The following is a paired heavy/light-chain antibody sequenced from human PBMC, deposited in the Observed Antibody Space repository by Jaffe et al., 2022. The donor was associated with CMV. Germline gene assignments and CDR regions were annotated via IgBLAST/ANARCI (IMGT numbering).Heavy chain of an antibody. CDR1: GVAITTGGYY. D-gene: IGHD1-1*01. V-gene: IGHV4-31*03. Sequence: QVHLQESGPGLVKTSQTVSLTCTVSGVAITTGGYYWSWIRQHPGKGLEWIGYISYSGSPTYYSPSLKSRVTISVDTSKNQVSLRLTSVTAADTAVYYCARGLRRNAYFDFWGQGTLVTVSS. CDR3: ARGLRRNAYFDF. CDR2: ISYSGSPT. J-gene: IGHJ4*02.
Light chain of an antibody. V-gene: IGLV1-47*01. J-gene: IGLJ3*02. Sequence: QSVLTQPPSASGTPGQRVTISCSGGSSNIANNYVYWYQHLPGAAPKLLIYRNDQRPSGVPDRFSASKSGTSASLAISGLRSEDEADYYCAAWDDSLSGPEFGGGTKLTVL. CDR1: SSNIANNY. CDR3: AAWDDSLSGPE. CDR2: RND.